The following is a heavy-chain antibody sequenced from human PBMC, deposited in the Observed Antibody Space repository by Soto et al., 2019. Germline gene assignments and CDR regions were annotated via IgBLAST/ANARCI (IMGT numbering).Heavy chain of an antibody. CDR3: SSPVPAPTPYDYYDIDL. J-gene: IGHJ6*02. D-gene: IGHD2-2*01. CDR2: ISNSGDTI. V-gene: IGHV3-23*01. Sequence: EVQLLESGGGLVQPGGSLRLSCVASGFTFSYYTMSWVRQAPGKGLEWVSGISNSGDTIYYADSVKGRFTISRDIFKNTLYPQMNSLTAHYTAVYYCSSPVPAPTPYDYYDIDLWAQGTTVTVSS. CDR1: GFTFSYYT.